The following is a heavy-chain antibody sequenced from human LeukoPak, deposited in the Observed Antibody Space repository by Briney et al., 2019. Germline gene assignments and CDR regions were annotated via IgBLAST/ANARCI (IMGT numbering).Heavy chain of an antibody. CDR2: ISAYNGNT. Sequence: ASVKVSCKASGYTSTSYGISWVRQAPGQGLEWMGWISAYNGNTNYAQKLQGRVTMTTDTSTSTAYMELRSLRSDDTAVYYCARGSRPVYNLLTGKRYFDYWGQGTLLTVSS. J-gene: IGHJ4*02. D-gene: IGHD3-9*01. CDR3: ARGSRPVYNLLTGKRYFDY. V-gene: IGHV1-18*01. CDR1: GYTSTSYG.